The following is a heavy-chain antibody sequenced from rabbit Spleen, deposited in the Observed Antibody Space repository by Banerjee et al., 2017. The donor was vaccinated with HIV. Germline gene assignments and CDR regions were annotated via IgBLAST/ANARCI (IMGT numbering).Heavy chain of an antibody. CDR1: GFSFSSGYD. V-gene: IGHV1S45*01. Sequence: QEQLVESGGGLVKPGASLTLICTASGFSFSSGYDMCWVRQAPGKGLEWIGCIYTGSSGRTYYASWAKGRFTISKTSSTTVTLQMISLTAADTATYFCARKSYGGYGYGPLWGPGTLVTVS. J-gene: IGHJ4*01. CDR2: IYTGSSGRT. D-gene: IGHD6-1*01. CDR3: ARKSYGGYGYGPL.